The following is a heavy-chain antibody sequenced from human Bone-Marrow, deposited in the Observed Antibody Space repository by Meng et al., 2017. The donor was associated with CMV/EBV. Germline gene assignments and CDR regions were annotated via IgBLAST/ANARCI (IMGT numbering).Heavy chain of an antibody. Sequence: GESLKISCAASGFTFSADWMSWIRHIPEKGLEWVANIREDGRDKYYIDSVKGRFAISRDNAKNSLYLQMNSLRAEDTAVYYCARWSLVVAATLNDVTTDYGMDVWGQGTTVTVSS. V-gene: IGHV3-7*01. CDR1: GFTFSADW. J-gene: IGHJ6*02. CDR3: ARWSLVVAATLNDVTTDYGMDV. CDR2: IREDGRDK. D-gene: IGHD2-15*01.